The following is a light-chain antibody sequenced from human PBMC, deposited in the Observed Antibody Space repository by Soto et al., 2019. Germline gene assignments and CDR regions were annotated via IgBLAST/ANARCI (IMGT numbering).Light chain of an antibody. V-gene: IGLV2-11*01. CDR1: SSDVGGYNY. Sequence: QSALTQARSVSGSPGQSVTISCTGTSSDVGGYNYVSWYQQHPGKAPKLMIYDVSKRPSGVPDRFSGSKSGNTASLTISGLQAEDEADYYCCSYAGSYTFHVFGTGTKLTVL. J-gene: IGLJ1*01. CDR3: CSYAGSYTFHV. CDR2: DVS.